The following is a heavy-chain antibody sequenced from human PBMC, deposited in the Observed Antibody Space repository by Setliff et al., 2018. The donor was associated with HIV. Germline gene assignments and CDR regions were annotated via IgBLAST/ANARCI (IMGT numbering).Heavy chain of an antibody. V-gene: IGHV4-34*09. CDR2: INHSGST. J-gene: IGHJ3*02. D-gene: IGHD2-15*01. CDR1: GGSFNGYY. Sequence: LSLTCAVYGGSFNGYYWSWIRQPPGKGLEWIGEINHSGSTNYNPSLKSRVTMSVDKSKNQFSLRLSSVTAADTAVYYCARFPLLHKNAFDIWGQGTMVTVSS. CDR3: ARFPLLHKNAFDI.